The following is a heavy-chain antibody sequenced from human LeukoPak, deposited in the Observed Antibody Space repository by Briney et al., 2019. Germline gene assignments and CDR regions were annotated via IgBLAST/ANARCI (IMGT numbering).Heavy chain of an antibody. CDR3: ARHRTTGTTSYKHRNWFDP. CDR1: GGSISSSSYY. V-gene: IGHV4-39*01. J-gene: IGHJ5*02. Sequence: SETLSLTCTVSGGSISSSSYYWGWIRQPPGKGLEWIGSIYYSGSTSYNPSLKSRVTISVDTSKNQFSLKLSSVTAADTAVYYCARHRTTGTTSYKHRNWFDPWGQGTLVTVSS. CDR2: IYYSGST. D-gene: IGHD1-7*01.